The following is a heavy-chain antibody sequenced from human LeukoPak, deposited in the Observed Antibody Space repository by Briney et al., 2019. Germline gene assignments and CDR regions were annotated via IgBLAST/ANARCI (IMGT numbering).Heavy chain of an antibody. CDR1: GYTFTRYG. J-gene: IGHJ6*03. Sequence: GASVKVSCKASGYTFTRYGISWVRQAPGQGLEWMGWISAYNGNTNYAQKLQGRVTMTTDTSTSTAYMELRSLRSDDTAVYYCARGKVYYYYYYYMDVWGKGTTVTVSS. V-gene: IGHV1-18*01. CDR3: ARGKVYYYYYYYMDV. CDR2: ISAYNGNT.